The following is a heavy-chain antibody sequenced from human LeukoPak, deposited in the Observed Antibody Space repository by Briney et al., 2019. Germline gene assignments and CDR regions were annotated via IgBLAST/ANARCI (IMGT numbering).Heavy chain of an antibody. CDR1: GGSINDYY. J-gene: IGHJ4*02. D-gene: IGHD1-26*01. V-gene: IGHV4-4*07. CDR2: IYMTGST. CDR3: AREVSITGTYAYYFDY. Sequence: PSETPSLTCTVSGGSINDYYWSWIRQPAGDGLEWLGLIYMTGSTNYNPSLKSRVTMSVDTSNNQFSLKLNSVTAADTAVYYCAREVSITGTYAYYFDYWGQGTLVTASS.